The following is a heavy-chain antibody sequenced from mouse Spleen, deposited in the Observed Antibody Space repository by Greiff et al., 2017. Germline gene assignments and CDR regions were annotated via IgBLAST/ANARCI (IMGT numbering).Heavy chain of an antibody. Sequence: EVQLQQSGPELVKPGASVKISCKASGYTFTDYYMNWVKQSHGKSLEWIGDINPNNGGTSYNQKFKGKATLTVDKSSSTAYMELRSLTSEDSAVYYCARRRLRYFDVWGAGTTVTVSS. CDR2: INPNNGGT. CDR3: ARRRLRYFDV. D-gene: IGHD1-2*01. J-gene: IGHJ1*01. CDR1: GYTFTDYY. V-gene: IGHV1-26*01.